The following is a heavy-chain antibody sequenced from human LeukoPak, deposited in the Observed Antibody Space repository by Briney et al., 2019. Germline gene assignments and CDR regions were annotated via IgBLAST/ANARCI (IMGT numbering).Heavy chain of an antibody. CDR2: ISSSSSTI. CDR1: GFTFSSYS. CDR3: ARVEGSGTLNYGMDV. J-gene: IGHJ6*02. V-gene: IGHV3-48*01. Sequence: GGSLRLSCAASGFTFSSYSMNWVRQAPVKGLEWVSYISSSSSTIYYADSVKGRFTISRDNAKNSLYLQMNSLRAEDTAVYYCARVEGSGTLNYGMDVWGQGTTVTVSS. D-gene: IGHD3-10*01.